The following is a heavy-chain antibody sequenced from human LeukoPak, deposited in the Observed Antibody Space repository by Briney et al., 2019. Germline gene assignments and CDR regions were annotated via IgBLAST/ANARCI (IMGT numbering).Heavy chain of an antibody. D-gene: IGHD2-2*01. CDR3: ATVGYCSSTSCYH. CDR2: FDPEDGET. Sequence: ASVTVSCKVSGYTLTELSMHWVRQAPGKGLEWMGGFDPEDGETIYAQKFQGRVTMTEDTSTDTAYMELSSLRSEDTAVYYCATVGYCSSTSCYHWGQGTLVTVSS. J-gene: IGHJ4*02. CDR1: GYTLTELS. V-gene: IGHV1-24*01.